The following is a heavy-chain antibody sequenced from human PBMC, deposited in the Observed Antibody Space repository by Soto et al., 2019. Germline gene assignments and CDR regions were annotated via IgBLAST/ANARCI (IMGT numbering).Heavy chain of an antibody. D-gene: IGHD2-8*01. CDR1: GFTFSSYA. J-gene: IGHJ4*02. V-gene: IGHV3-23*01. CDR2: ISGSGGST. Sequence: PGGSLRLSCAASGFTFSSYAMSWVRQAPGKGLEWVSAISGSGGSTYYADSVKGRFTISRDNSKNTLYLQMNSLRAEDTAVYYCASSPGHIVLMVYAPGWGQGTLVTVSS. CDR3: ASSPGHIVLMVYAPG.